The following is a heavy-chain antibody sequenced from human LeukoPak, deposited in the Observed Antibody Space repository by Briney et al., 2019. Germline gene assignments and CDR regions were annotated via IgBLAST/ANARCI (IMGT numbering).Heavy chain of an antibody. D-gene: IGHD6-13*01. J-gene: IGHJ4*02. V-gene: IGHV3-30*03. CDR3: ARGNSSSWYYFDY. CDR1: GFTFSSYG. CDR2: ISYDGSNK. Sequence: GRSLRLSCAASGFTFSSYGMHWVRQAPGKGLEWVAVISYDGSNKYYADSVKGRFTISRDNSKNTLYLQMNSLRAEDTAVYYCARGNSSSWYYFDYWGQGTLVTVSS.